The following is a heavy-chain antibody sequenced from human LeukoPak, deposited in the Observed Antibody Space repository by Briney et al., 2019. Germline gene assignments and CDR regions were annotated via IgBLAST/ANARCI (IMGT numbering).Heavy chain of an antibody. J-gene: IGHJ4*02. CDR1: GLTFSSDD. CDR3: AREGSSYAPSQPFYFDL. Sequence: GGSLRLSCAASGLTFSSDDMNWVRQAPGKGLEWVSYISSSGYRIYYAGSVKGRFTISRDNAKKSLYLQMNSLGAEDTAVYYCAREGSSYAPSQPFYFDLWGQGTLVTVSS. D-gene: IGHD3-10*01. CDR2: ISSSGYRI. V-gene: IGHV3-48*03.